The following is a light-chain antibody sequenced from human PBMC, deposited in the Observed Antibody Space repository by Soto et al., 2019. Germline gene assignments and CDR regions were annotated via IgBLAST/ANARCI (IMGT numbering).Light chain of an antibody. CDR2: QDS. J-gene: IGLJ1*01. CDR1: KLGDKY. Sequence: SYELTQPPSVSVSPGQTASITCSGDKLGDKYACWYQQKPGQSPVLVIYQDSKRPSGIPERFSGSNSGNTATLTISGTPAMDEADYYSQAWDSSTKVFGTGTKVTVL. CDR3: QAWDSSTKV. V-gene: IGLV3-1*01.